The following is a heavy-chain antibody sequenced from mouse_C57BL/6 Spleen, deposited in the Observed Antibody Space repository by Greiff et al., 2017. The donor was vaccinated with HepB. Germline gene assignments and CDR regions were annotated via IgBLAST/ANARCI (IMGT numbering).Heavy chain of an antibody. CDR3: ARSPATWDEAWFAY. J-gene: IGHJ3*01. CDR2: IYPGSGST. CDR1: GYTFTSYW. V-gene: IGHV1-55*01. D-gene: IGHD4-1*01. Sequence: QVQLQQPGAELVKPGASVKMSCKASGYTFTSYWITWVKQRPGQGLEWIGDIYPGSGSTNYNEKFKSKATLTVDTSSSTAYMQLSSLTSEDSAVYFCARSPATWDEAWFAYWGQGTLVTVSA.